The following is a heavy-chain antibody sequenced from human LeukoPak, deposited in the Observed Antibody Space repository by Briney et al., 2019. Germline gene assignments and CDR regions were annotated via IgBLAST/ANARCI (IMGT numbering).Heavy chain of an antibody. CDR3: ARDPRYSSGWYYFDY. V-gene: IGHV1-2*02. Sequence: GASVKVSCKASGYTFTGYYMHWVRQAPGQGLEWMGWINPNSGGTNYAQKFQGRVTMTRDTSISTAYMELSRLRSDDTAVYYCARDPRYSSGWYYFDYWGQGTLVTVSS. CDR2: INPNSGGT. D-gene: IGHD6-19*01. J-gene: IGHJ4*02. CDR1: GYTFTGYY.